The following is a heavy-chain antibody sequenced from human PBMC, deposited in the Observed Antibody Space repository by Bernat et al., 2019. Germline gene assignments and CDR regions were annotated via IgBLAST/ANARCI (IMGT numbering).Heavy chain of an antibody. D-gene: IGHD3-3*01. Sequence: QVQLVQSGAEVKKPGSSVKVSCKASGGTFSSYTISWVRQAPGQGLEWMGRIIPILGIANYAQKFQGRVTITADKSTSTAYMELSSLRSEDTAVYYCARDIPLGSGLQSDAFDIWGQGTMVTVS. CDR3: ARDIPLGSGLQSDAFDI. J-gene: IGHJ3*02. V-gene: IGHV1-69*08. CDR1: GGTFSSYT. CDR2: IIPILGIA.